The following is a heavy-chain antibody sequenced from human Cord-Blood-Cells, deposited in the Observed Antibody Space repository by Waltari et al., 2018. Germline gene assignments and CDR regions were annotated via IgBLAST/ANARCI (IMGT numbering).Heavy chain of an antibody. Sequence: QVQPVQAGAEATKPGAAVSVACQRSGPDFTSYQLTRVTQAPSHRLEWMGWINPNSGGTNYAQKFQGSVTMTRDTSISTAYMELSRLRSDDTAVYYCARVSRSGNYDILTGNLDYWGQGTLVTVSS. J-gene: IGHJ4*02. D-gene: IGHD3-9*01. CDR2: INPNSGGT. V-gene: IGHV1-2*02. CDR3: ARVSRSGNYDILTGNLDY. CDR1: GPDFTSYQ.